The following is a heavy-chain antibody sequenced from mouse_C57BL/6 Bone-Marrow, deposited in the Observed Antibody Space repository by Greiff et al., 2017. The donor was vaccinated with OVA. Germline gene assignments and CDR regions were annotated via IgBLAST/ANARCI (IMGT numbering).Heavy chain of an antibody. J-gene: IGHJ3*01. CDR1: GYTFTSYW. V-gene: IGHV1-64*01. Sequence: VKLQQPGAELVKPGASVKLSCKASGYTFTSYWMHWVKQRPGQGLEWIGMIHPNSGSTNYNEKFKSKATLTVDKSSSTAYMQLSSLTSEDSAVYYCARSAVPLPWFAYWGQGTLVTVSA. D-gene: IGHD5-1*01. CDR2: IHPNSGST. CDR3: ARSAVPLPWFAY.